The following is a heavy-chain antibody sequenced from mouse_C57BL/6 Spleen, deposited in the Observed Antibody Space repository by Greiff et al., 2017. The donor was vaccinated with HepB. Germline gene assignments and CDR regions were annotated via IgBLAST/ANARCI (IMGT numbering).Heavy chain of an antibody. V-gene: IGHV1-64*01. CDR2: IPPNSGST. D-gene: IGHD3-2*02. CDR1: GYTFTSYW. J-gene: IGHJ3*01. CDR3: ARSGGSSGSWFAY. Sequence: QVQLQQPGAELVKPGASVKLSCKASGYTFTSYWMHWVKQRPGQGLEWIGMIPPNSGSTNYNEKFKSKATLTVDKSSSTAYLQLSSLTSEDSAVYYCARSGGSSGSWFAYWGQGTLVTVSA.